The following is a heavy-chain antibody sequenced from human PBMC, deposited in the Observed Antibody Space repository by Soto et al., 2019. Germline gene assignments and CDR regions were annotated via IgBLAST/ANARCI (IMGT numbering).Heavy chain of an antibody. Sequence: ASGFTFSSYAMSWVRQAPGKGLEWVSAISGSGGSTYYADSVKGRFTISRDNSKNTLYLQMNSLRAEDTAVYYCAKEFVLNRGPGVWGKGTTVTVSS. D-gene: IGHD3-16*02. CDR3: AKEFVLNRGPGV. CDR2: ISGSGGST. J-gene: IGHJ6*04. V-gene: IGHV3-23*01. CDR1: GFTFSSYA.